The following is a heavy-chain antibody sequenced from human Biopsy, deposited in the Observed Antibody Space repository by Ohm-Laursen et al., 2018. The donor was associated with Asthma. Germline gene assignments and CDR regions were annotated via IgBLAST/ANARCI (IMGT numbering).Heavy chain of an antibody. CDR1: GGTFSSYA. V-gene: IGHV1-69*13. Sequence: GASVKVSCNASGGTFSSYAISWVRQAPGQGLEWMGGIIPIFGTANYAQKFQGRVTTTADESTSTAYMELSSLRSEDTAVYYCARDPHNSYLAPLRTKFNYYYYGMDVWGQGTTVTVSS. CDR3: ARDPHNSYLAPLRTKFNYYYYGMDV. J-gene: IGHJ6*02. D-gene: IGHD1-7*01. CDR2: IIPIFGTA.